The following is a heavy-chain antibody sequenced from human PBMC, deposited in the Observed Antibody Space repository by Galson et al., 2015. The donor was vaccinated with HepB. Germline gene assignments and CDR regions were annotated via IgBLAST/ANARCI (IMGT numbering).Heavy chain of an antibody. D-gene: IGHD2-2*01. CDR1: GFSFNNVW. CDR2: IKSKTDGGTT. Sequence: SLRLSCAATGFSFNNVWMNWVRQVPEKGLEWVGRIKSKTDGGTTEYAAPVKGRFTISREDSKNTLYLQMNSLKTDDTAVYYCTTDVYFSSYWSWIDPWGQGTLVTVSS. CDR3: TTDVYFSSYWSWIDP. V-gene: IGHV3-15*01. J-gene: IGHJ5*02.